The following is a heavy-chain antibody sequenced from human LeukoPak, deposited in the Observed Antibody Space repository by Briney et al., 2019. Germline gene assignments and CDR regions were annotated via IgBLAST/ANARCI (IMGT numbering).Heavy chain of an antibody. D-gene: IGHD1-26*01. CDR1: GYTLTELS. CDR2: FDPENDKT. CDR3: VILLVGLNTFDY. V-gene: IGHV1-24*01. Sequence: ASVKVSCKVSGYTLTELSMHWVRQAPGKGLEWMGGFDPENDKTIYSQKFQGRVTMTEDTSTDTAYMDLSSLRSEDTAVYYCVILLVGLNTFDYWGQGTLVTVSS. J-gene: IGHJ4*02.